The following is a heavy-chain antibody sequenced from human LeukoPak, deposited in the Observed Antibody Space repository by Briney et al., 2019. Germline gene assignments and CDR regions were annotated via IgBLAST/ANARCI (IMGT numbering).Heavy chain of an antibody. D-gene: IGHD6-13*01. J-gene: IGHJ5*02. CDR1: GFTFGDYA. CDR2: IYHSGST. CDR3: ARDSSWYASWGDWFDP. V-gene: IGHV4-34*01. Sequence: PGGSLRLSCTGSGFTFGDYAISWVRQPPGKGLEWIGEIYHSGSTNYNPSLKSRVTMSVDTSKNQFSLKLSSVTAADTAVYYCARDSSWYASWGDWFDPWGQGTLVTVSS.